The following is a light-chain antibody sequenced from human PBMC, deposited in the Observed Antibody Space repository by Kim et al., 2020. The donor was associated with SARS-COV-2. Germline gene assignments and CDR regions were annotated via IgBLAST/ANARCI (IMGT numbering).Light chain of an antibody. CDR1: QTSSSSY. Sequence: SPAEGAAPSSRASQTSSSSYLAWYQQKPGQAPRLLIYDASSRDTDIPVRFSGSGSGTDFTLTISRLEAEDFAVYYCQQYGSSPWTFGQGTKVDIK. CDR2: DAS. J-gene: IGKJ1*01. CDR3: QQYGSSPWT. V-gene: IGKV3-20*01.